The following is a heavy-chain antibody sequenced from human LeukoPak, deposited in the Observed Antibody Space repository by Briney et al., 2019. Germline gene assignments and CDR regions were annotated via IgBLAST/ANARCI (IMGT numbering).Heavy chain of an antibody. Sequence: SVKVSCKASGGTFSSYAISWVRQAPGQGLEWMGGIIPIFGTAYYAQKFQGRVTITTDESTSTAYMELSSLRSEDTAVYYCARDGLYCSGGSCYNWFDPWGQGTLVTASS. D-gene: IGHD2-15*01. CDR2: IIPIFGTA. CDR3: ARDGLYCSGGSCYNWFDP. J-gene: IGHJ5*02. V-gene: IGHV1-69*05. CDR1: GGTFSSYA.